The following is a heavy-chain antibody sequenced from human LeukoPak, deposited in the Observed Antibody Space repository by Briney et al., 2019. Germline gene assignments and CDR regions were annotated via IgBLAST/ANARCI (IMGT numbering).Heavy chain of an antibody. Sequence: GGSLRLSCKSSGYRFTSYWIGWVRQMPGKGLEWMGFIYPDDSDTIYSPSFQGQVTISADKSINTAYLQWSTVKASDTAMYYCARRGSSNWYFDYWGQGTLVTVSS. CDR3: ARRGSSNWYFDY. J-gene: IGHJ4*02. CDR2: IYPDDSDT. CDR1: GYRFTSYW. D-gene: IGHD6-13*01. V-gene: IGHV5-51*01.